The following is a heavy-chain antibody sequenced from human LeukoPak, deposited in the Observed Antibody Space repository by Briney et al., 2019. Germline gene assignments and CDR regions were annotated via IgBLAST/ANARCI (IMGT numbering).Heavy chain of an antibody. Sequence: SETLSLTCAVSGGSLSSSNWWSWVRPPPGKGLEWIGEIYHSGSTNYNPSLKSRVTISVDKSKNQFSLKLSSVTAADTAVYYWAKRLGLGYCSGGSCPDACDIWGQGTMVTVSS. CDR1: GGSLSSSNW. J-gene: IGHJ3*02. V-gene: IGHV4-4*02. CDR2: IYHSGST. CDR3: AKRLGLGYCSGGSCPDACDI. D-gene: IGHD2-15*01.